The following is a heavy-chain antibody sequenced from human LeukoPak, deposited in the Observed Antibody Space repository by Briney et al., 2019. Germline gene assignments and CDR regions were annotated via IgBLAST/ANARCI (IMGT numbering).Heavy chain of an antibody. CDR2: IYYTGTT. CDR3: VRDRRDDYGDYRGADY. V-gene: IGHV4-59*01. CDR1: GGSISSYY. J-gene: IGHJ4*02. D-gene: IGHD4-17*01. Sequence: SETLSLTCTVSGGSISSYYWSWIRQPPGKGLEWIAYIYYTGTTNYNPSLKGRVTISVDTSKNQFSLKLTSVTAADTAVYYCVRDRRDDYGDYRGADYWGQGTLVTVSS.